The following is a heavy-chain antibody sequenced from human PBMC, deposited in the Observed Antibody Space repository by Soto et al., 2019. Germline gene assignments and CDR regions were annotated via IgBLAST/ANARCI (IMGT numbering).Heavy chain of an antibody. CDR3: ASHYDMWSGYLSPVDY. V-gene: IGHV3-11*01. D-gene: IGHD3-3*01. CDR1: GYTFSDYY. CDR2: IDTSGTKI. Sequence: QVQLVESGGDLVKPGGSLRLSCAASGYTFSDYYMSWIRQAPGKGLEWISYIDTSGTKIYYADSVKGRCTITRDNAKNSLYLEMNSLRAEDTAVYYCASHYDMWSGYLSPVDYWGQGTLVTVSS. J-gene: IGHJ4*02.